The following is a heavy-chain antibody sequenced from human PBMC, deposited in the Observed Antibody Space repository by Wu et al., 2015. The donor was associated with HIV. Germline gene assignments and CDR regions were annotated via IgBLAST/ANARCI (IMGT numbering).Heavy chain of an antibody. J-gene: IGHJ6*02. Sequence: QVQLVQSGAEVKKPGASVKVSCKASGDGFTSYAISWVRQAPGQGLEWMGGINPLFGTTKYAQSFLGRVSITTDEAKTIAYMELSSLRSDDTAVYYCARNXDSVATSLYSLGVWGQGTVVTVSS. CDR3: ARNXDSVATSLYSLGV. CDR1: GDGFTSYA. D-gene: IGHD5-12*01. V-gene: IGHV1-69*01. CDR2: INPLFGTT.